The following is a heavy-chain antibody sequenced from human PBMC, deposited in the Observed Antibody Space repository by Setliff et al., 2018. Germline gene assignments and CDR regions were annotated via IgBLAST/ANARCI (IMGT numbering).Heavy chain of an antibody. CDR2: ISHRGDT. CDR3: ARMGTPIVGAMEWFDP. Sequence: SETLSLTCTVSGGSITNYYWSWIRQPPGKGLQWIGYISHRGDTNYDPSLRSRVAISVDTSKNQFSLRMTSVTVADTAVYYCARMGTPIVGAMEWFDPWGQGILVTVSS. D-gene: IGHD1-26*01. J-gene: IGHJ5*01. CDR1: GGSITNYY. V-gene: IGHV4-59*12.